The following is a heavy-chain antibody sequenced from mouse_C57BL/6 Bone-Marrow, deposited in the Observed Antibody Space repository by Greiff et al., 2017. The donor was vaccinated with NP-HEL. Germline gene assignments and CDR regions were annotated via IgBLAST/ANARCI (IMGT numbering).Heavy chain of an antibody. CDR2: IYPGSGTT. CDR1: GYSFTSYY. D-gene: IGHD2-4*01. CDR3: ARKEGLRRSEVDY. V-gene: IGHV1-66*01. Sequence: QVQLQQSGPELVKPGASVKISCKASGYSFTSYYIHWVKQRPGQGLEWIGWIYPGSGTTMYNEKFKGKATLTADTSSSTAYMQLSSLTSEDSAVYYCARKEGLRRSEVDYWGQGTTLTVSS. J-gene: IGHJ2*01.